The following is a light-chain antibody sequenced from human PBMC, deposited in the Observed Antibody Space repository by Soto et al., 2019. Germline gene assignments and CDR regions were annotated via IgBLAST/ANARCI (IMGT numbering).Light chain of an antibody. CDR1: SGSVSTTYY. J-gene: IGLJ3*02. CDR2: NTN. CDR3: PLYMGTGFWV. Sequence: QTVVTQEHWSSVSPGGTVTLTCGLSSGSVSTTYYPSWYQQTPGQAPRTLIYNTNTRSSGVPDPFSGSILANTAALTITGAQADYESDYDCPLYMGTGFWVFGGGTTVTV. V-gene: IGLV8-61*01.